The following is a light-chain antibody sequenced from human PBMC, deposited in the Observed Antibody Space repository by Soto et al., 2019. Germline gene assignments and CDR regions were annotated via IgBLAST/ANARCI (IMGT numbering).Light chain of an antibody. CDR2: GAS. Sequence: EIVLTQSPGTLSLSPGERATLSCRASQSVTNNYLSWYQHKPGQAPRLLNYGASNGATGIPDRFSGTRSGTDVTLIINRLELVEFAVYDCHQFGSHYWTSWTFGQGTKVEIK. J-gene: IGKJ1*01. CDR1: QSVTNNY. CDR3: HQFGSHYWTSWT. V-gene: IGKV3-20*01.